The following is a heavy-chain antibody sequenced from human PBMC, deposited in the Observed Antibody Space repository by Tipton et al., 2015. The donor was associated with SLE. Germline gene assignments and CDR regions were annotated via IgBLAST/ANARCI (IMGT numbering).Heavy chain of an antibody. CDR2: INIGSSYI. CDR1: GFRFEDYA. CDR3: AREGLPDAFDI. J-gene: IGHJ3*02. Sequence: SLRLSCAASGFRFEDYAMNWVRQAPGKGLEWVSSINIGSSYIDYADSVKGRFTISRDNAKNSLSLQMSSLRAEDTAVYYCAREGLPDAFDIWGQGTMVIVSS. D-gene: IGHD5-12*01. V-gene: IGHV3-21*06.